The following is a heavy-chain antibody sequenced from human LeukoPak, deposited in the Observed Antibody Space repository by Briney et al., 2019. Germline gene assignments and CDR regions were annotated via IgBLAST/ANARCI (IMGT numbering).Heavy chain of an antibody. CDR1: GGSIGGYF. V-gene: IGHV4-4*07. CDR3: ARAPSGCGGTCPSDH. J-gene: IGHJ4*02. CDR2: IHDNGDS. D-gene: IGHD2-15*01. Sequence: PSETLSHTCTVSGGSIGGYFWSRIRQPAGKGLEWIGRIHDNGDSNHNPSLKSRVTMALDTSGNQVSLKLTSVTAADTAVYYCARAPSGCGGTCPSDHWGPGTLVTVSS.